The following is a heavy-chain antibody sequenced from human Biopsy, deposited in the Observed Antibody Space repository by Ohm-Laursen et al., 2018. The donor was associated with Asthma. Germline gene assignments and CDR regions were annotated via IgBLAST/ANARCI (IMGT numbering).Heavy chain of an antibody. CDR1: GGSLSGYY. D-gene: IGHD5-24*01. Sequence: TLSLTCAVSGGSLSGYYWSWIRQSPGKGLEWIGYISYSIEYSGSTNYNPSLKSRVTISVDTSKNQFSLKLSSVTAADTAVYYCSRNKIEDGTYFDNWGQGTLVTVSS. J-gene: IGHJ4*02. CDR3: SRNKIEDGTYFDN. V-gene: IGHV4-59*01. CDR2: ISYSIEYSGST.